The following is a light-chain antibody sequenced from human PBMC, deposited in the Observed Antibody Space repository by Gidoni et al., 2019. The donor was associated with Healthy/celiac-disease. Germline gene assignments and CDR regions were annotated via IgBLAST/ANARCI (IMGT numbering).Light chain of an antibody. Sequence: DNQMPQSPSSLSASVGDRVTITCRASQSISSYLNWYQQKPGKAPKLLIYAASSLQSGVPSRFSGSGSGTDFTLTISSLQPEDFATYYCQQSYSTPWTFGQGTKVEIK. J-gene: IGKJ1*01. CDR2: AAS. CDR3: QQSYSTPWT. CDR1: QSISSY. V-gene: IGKV1-39*01.